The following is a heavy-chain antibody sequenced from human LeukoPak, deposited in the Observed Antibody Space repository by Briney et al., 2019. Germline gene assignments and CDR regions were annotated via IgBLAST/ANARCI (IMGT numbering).Heavy chain of an antibody. V-gene: IGHV4-59*01. CDR3: ARPYSSNWYDAFHF. J-gene: IGHJ3*01. Sequence: SETLSLTCTVSGDSISSYYWSWIRQPPGKGLEWIGYIYYSGSTKYNPSLKSRVTISVDTSKNQFSLKLNSVTAADTAVYYCARPYSSNWYDAFHFWGQGTMVTVSS. D-gene: IGHD6-13*01. CDR2: IYYSGST. CDR1: GDSISSYY.